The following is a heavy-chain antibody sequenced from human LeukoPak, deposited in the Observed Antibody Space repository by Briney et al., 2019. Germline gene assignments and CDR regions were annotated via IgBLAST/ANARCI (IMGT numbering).Heavy chain of an antibody. CDR3: ARHGGYSYGYWPDY. D-gene: IGHD5-18*01. CDR1: GGSFSGYY. Sequence: SETLSLTCAVYGGSFSGYYWSWIRQPPGKGLEWIGSIYYSGSTYYNASLKSRVTISVDTSKNQFSLKLSSVTAADTAVYYCARHGGYSYGYWPDYWGQGTLVTVSS. V-gene: IGHV4-34*01. J-gene: IGHJ4*02. CDR2: IYYSGST.